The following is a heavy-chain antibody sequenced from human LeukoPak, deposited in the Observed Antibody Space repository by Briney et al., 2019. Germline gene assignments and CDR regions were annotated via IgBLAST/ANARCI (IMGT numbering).Heavy chain of an antibody. CDR1: GYTFSDHT. CDR3: ARRYDSRGPVTFDF. Sequence: ASVKVSCEASGYTFSDHTIHWVRQAPGQGLEWMGWINPNIGTTNYAKRFQGRLTVTRDTSINTAFMELSSLNPDDTAVFYCARRYDSRGPVTFDFWGQGTLVTVS. V-gene: IGHV1-2*02. J-gene: IGHJ3*01. D-gene: IGHD3-22*01. CDR2: INPNIGTT.